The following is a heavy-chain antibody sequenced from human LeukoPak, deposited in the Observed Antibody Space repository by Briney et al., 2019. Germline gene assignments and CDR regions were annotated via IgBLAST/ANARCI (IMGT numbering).Heavy chain of an antibody. V-gene: IGHV3-21*01. J-gene: IGHJ6*02. CDR2: ISSSSSYI. Sequence: GGSLRLSCAASGFTFSSYSMNWVRQAPGKGLEWVSSISSSSSYIHYADSVKGRFTISRDNAKNSLYLQMNSLRAEDTAVYYCARVSPELVPFYYGMDVWGQGPRSPSP. CDR3: ARVSPELVPFYYGMDV. D-gene: IGHD6-6*01. CDR1: GFTFSSYS.